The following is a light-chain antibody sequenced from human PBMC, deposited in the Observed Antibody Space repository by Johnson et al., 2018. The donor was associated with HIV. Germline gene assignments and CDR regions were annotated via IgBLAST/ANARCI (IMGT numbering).Light chain of an antibody. V-gene: IGLV1-51*02. CDR1: SSNIGNNY. J-gene: IGLJ1*01. CDR2: END. Sequence: HSVLTQPPSVSAAPGQKVTISCSGGSSNIGNNYVSWYQQLPGTAPKLLIYENDKRPSGIPDRYSGSKSGTSASLGITGLQTGDEADYYCGTWDISLSAGVFGTGTKGTCL. CDR3: GTWDISLSAGV.